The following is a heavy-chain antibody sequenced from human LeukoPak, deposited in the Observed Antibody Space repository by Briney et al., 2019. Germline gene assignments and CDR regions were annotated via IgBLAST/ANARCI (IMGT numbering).Heavy chain of an antibody. CDR1: GFTFSNYS. J-gene: IGHJ3*02. V-gene: IGHV3-48*01. CDR2: IIRSSSTI. CDR3: ARAKRNGFDI. Sequence: GRSLRLSCAASGFTFSNYSMNWVRQAPGKGLEWVSYIIRSSSTIYYADSVKGRFTISRDNAKNSLYLQMNSLRAEDTAVYHCARAKRNGFDIWGQGTMVTVSS.